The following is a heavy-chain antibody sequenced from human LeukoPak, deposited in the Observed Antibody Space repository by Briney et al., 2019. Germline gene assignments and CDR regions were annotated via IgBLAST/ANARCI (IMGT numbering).Heavy chain of an antibody. CDR3: ARELFGSGSYASY. CDR1: GFTFSSYW. CDR2: IREDGGEK. V-gene: IGHV3-7*01. D-gene: IGHD3-10*01. Sequence: GGSLRLSCAASGFTFSSYWMSWVRQAPGRGLEWVANIREDGGEKYHVDSVKGRFTISRDNAKNSLYLQMNSLRAEDTAIYYCARELFGSGSYASYWGQGTLVTVSS. J-gene: IGHJ4*02.